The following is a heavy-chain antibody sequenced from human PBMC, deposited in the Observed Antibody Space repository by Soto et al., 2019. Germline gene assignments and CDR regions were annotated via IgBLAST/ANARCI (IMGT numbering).Heavy chain of an antibody. CDR1: GFSFSKYG. J-gene: IGHJ4*02. D-gene: IGHD3-16*01. CDR2: MSDDGSKK. V-gene: IGHV3-30*18. CDR3: AKELRETGGYYFDC. Sequence: QVQLVESGGGVVQPGRSLRLSCAASGFSFSKYGMHWVRQAPGKGLEWVAEMSDDGSKKYYGDSVKGRFTISRDNSKNTLYLLMDGLRPEDTAMYYCAKELRETGGYYFDCWGQGTLVTVSS.